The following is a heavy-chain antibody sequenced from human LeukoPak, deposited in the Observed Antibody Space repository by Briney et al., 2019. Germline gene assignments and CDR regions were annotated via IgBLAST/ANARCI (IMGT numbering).Heavy chain of an antibody. CDR3: ARKYSSGLDY. Sequence: PSETLSLTCAVSGGSISSGGYSWSWIRQPPGKGLEWIGYIYHSGSTYYNPSLKSRVTISVDRSKNQFSLKLGSVTAADTAVYYCARKYSSGLDYWGQGTLVTVSS. D-gene: IGHD6-19*01. J-gene: IGHJ4*02. CDR2: IYHSGST. V-gene: IGHV4-30-2*01. CDR1: GGSISSGGYS.